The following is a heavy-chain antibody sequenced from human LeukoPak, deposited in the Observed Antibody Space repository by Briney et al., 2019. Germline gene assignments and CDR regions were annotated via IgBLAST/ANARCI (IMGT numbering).Heavy chain of an antibody. Sequence: PGGSLRLSCAASGFTFSSYYMHWVRQAPGKGLVWVARINSDGSSTYYADSVKGGFTISRDNAKHKLSLQLNILRAEDKAEYYCATGSASSDSWGERTLVTLSS. CDR3: ATGSASSDS. J-gene: IGHJ4*02. V-gene: IGHV3-74*01. D-gene: IGHD6-13*01. CDR2: INSDGSST. CDR1: GFTFSSYY.